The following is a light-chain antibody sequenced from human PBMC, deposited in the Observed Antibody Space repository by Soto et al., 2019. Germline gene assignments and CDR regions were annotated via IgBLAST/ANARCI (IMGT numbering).Light chain of an antibody. CDR3: QQYHSYYPWT. CDR2: DAS. J-gene: IGKJ1*01. V-gene: IGKV1-5*01. Sequence: DIQMTQSPSSLSASVGDRVTITCRASQSISSYLNWYQQKPGKAPKLLIYDASSLESGVPSRFSGSGSGTDFSLTISSLQPDDFATYYCQQYHSYYPWTFGQGTKVDIK. CDR1: QSISSY.